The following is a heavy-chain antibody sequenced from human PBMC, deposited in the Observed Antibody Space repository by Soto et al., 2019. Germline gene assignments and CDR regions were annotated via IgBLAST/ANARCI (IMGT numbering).Heavy chain of an antibody. J-gene: IGHJ4*02. V-gene: IGHV4-59*01. CDR3: ARRYGDCFDF. D-gene: IGHD4-17*01. Sequence: SETLSLTCTVSGGSISSYYWSWIRQPPGKGLEWIGYIYYTGSTNYNPSLKSRVTISVDTSKNQFSLQLSSVTAADTAVYYCARRYGDCFDFWGQGTLVTVSS. CDR2: IYYTGST. CDR1: GGSISSYY.